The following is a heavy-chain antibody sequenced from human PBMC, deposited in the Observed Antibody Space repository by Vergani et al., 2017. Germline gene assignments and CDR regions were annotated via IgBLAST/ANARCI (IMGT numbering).Heavy chain of an antibody. J-gene: IGHJ6*03. D-gene: IGHD2-2*01. CDR2: IIPIFGTA. CDR1: GGTFSSYA. Sequence: QVQLVQSGAEVKKPGSSVKVSCKASGGTFSSYAISWVRQAPGQGLEWMGGIIPIFGTANYAQKFQGRVTITADESMSTAYMELSSLRSEDTAVYYCTRGGYCSSTSCYYYMDVWGKGTTVTVSS. CDR3: TRGGYCSSTSCYYYMDV. V-gene: IGHV1-69*01.